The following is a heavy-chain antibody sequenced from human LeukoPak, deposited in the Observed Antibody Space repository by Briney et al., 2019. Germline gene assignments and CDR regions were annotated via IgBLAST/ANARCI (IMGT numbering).Heavy chain of an antibody. Sequence: PSQTLSLTCTVSNAFITSGSYYWTWIRQSAGKGLEWIGHIYTNGSTSYHPSLKSRVTVSVDTSKSQFSLKLTSVTAADTAVYYCATFLEATGSYYYYYMDVWGKGTTVIVSS. CDR2: IYTNGST. CDR1: NAFITSGSYY. J-gene: IGHJ6*03. CDR3: ATFLEATGSYYYYYMDV. V-gene: IGHV4-61*09. D-gene: IGHD3-10*01.